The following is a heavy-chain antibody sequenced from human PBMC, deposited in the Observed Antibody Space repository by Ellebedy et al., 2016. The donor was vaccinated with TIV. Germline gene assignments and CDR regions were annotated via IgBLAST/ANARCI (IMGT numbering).Heavy chain of an antibody. D-gene: IGHD6-13*01. CDR1: GFTFSSYG. V-gene: IGHV3-33*08. CDR2: IWYDGSNK. Sequence: PGGSLRLSCAASGFTFSSYGMHWVRQAPGKGLEWVAVIWYDGSNKYYADSVKGRFTISRDNSKNTLYLQMNSLRAEDTAVYYCARDRSSSWYNGDYWGQGTLVTVSS. J-gene: IGHJ4*02. CDR3: ARDRSSSWYNGDY.